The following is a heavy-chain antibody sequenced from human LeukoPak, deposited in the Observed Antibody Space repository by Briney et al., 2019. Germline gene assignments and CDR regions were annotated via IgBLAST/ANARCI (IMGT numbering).Heavy chain of an antibody. V-gene: IGHV1-69*05. CDR2: IIPIFGTA. J-gene: IGHJ6*03. CDR3: ARVRWLRSSLGYYYYYMDV. D-gene: IGHD5-12*01. Sequence: ASVKVSCKASGGTFSSYAISWVRQAPGQGLERMGGIIPIFGTANYAQKFQGRVTITTDESTSTAYMELSSLRSEDTAVYYCARVRWLRSSLGYYYYYMDVWGKGTTVTVSS. CDR1: GGTFSSYA.